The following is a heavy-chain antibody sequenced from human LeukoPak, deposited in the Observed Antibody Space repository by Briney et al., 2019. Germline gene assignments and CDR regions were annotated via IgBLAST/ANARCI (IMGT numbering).Heavy chain of an antibody. CDR3: ARDQTPFV. V-gene: IGHV3-7*01. Sequence: PGGSLRLSCAVSGFTFSDYAMTWVRQAPGKGLEWVANIKHDGSDKYYVDSVKGRFTISRDNAKNSLYLQMNSLRADDTAVYYCARDQTPFVWGQGILVTVSS. CDR2: IKHDGSDK. CDR1: GFTFSDYA. J-gene: IGHJ4*02.